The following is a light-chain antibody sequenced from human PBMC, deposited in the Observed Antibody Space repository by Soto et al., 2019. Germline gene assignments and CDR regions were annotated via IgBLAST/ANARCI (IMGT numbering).Light chain of an antibody. CDR1: KLGDKY. J-gene: IGLJ1*01. V-gene: IGLV3-1*01. CDR2: QDS. Sequence: SYELTQPPSVSVSPGQTASITCSGDKLGDKYACWYQQKPGQSPVLVIYQDSKRLSGIPERFSGSNSGNTATLTISGTQAMDEADYYCPAWDSSTGVFGTGTKLTVL. CDR3: PAWDSSTGV.